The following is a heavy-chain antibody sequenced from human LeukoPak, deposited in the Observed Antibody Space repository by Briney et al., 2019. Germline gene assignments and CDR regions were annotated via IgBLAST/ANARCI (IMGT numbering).Heavy chain of an antibody. Sequence: GASVEVSCKASGYTFTGYYMHWVRQAPGQGLEWMGWINPNSGGTNYAQKFQGWVTMTRDTSISTAYMELSRLRSDDTAVYYCAREGSEYYYDSSGSNLFDYWGQGTLVTVSS. V-gene: IGHV1-2*04. D-gene: IGHD3-22*01. CDR1: GYTFTGYY. CDR2: INPNSGGT. CDR3: AREGSEYYYDSSGSNLFDY. J-gene: IGHJ4*02.